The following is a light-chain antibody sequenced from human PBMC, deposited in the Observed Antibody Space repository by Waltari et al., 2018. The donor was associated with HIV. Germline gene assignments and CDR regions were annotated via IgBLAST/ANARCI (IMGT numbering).Light chain of an antibody. J-gene: IGLJ3*02. CDR3: AAWDDSLREV. CDR1: SSNIGSNF. Sequence: QSVLTPPPSASGTPGHSVTISCSGSSSNIGSNFVYWYQQLPGAAPKLLIYRNNQRPSGVTDRFSGSKSGTSASLAISGLRSEDEADYYCAAWDDSLREVFGGGTKLTVL. V-gene: IGLV1-47*01. CDR2: RNN.